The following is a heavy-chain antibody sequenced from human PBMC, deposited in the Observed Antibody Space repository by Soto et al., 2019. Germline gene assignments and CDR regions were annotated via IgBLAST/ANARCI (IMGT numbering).Heavy chain of an antibody. D-gene: IGHD6-6*01. CDR3: ARDEARYFDY. J-gene: IGHJ4*02. Sequence: SETLSLTCAVYGGSFSGYYWSWIRQPPGKGLEWIGEINHSGSTNYNPSLKSRVTISVDTSKNQFSLKLSSVTAADTAVYYCARDEARYFDYWGQGTLVTVSS. CDR2: INHSGST. V-gene: IGHV4-34*01. CDR1: GGSFSGYY.